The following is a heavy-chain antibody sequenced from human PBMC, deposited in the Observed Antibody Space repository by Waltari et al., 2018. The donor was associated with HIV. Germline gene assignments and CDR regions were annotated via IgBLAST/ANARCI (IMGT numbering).Heavy chain of an antibody. CDR3: ARVEWSGGSCYSGWFDP. Sequence: QVQLVQSGAEVKKPGSSVKVSCKASGGTFSSYAISWVRQAPGQGLEWMGGIIPILGTANYAQKFQGRVTMTADESTSTAYMELSSLRSEDTAVYDCARVEWSGGSCYSGWFDPWGQGTLVTVSS. J-gene: IGHJ5*02. CDR1: GGTFSSYA. CDR2: IIPILGTA. V-gene: IGHV1-69*01. D-gene: IGHD2-15*01.